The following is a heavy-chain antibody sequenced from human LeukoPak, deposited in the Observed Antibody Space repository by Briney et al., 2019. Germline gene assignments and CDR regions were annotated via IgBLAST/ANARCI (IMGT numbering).Heavy chain of an antibody. V-gene: IGHV4-30-4*07. CDR2: IYYSGST. CDR1: GGSISSGGYS. Sequence: SETLSLTCAVSGGSISSGGYSWSWIRQPPGKGLEWIGYIYYSGSTYYNPSLKSRVTISVDTSKNQFSLKLSSVTAADTAVYYCARERQLWRDGYYYYMDVWGKGTTVTVSS. J-gene: IGHJ6*03. D-gene: IGHD5-18*01. CDR3: ARERQLWRDGYYYYMDV.